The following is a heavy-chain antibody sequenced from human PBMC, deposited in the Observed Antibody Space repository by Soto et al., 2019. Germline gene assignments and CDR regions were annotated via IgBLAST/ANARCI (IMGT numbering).Heavy chain of an antibody. CDR3: ARGYNYNGRFDY. Sequence: PSDTLSLTSNALGGSISTYYWCLIRQPPGKELEWIGHIYYSGSTKYNPSLKSRVTISLDTSKNQFSLKLSSVTAADTAVYYCARGYNYNGRFDYWGQG. V-gene: IGHV4-59*07. J-gene: IGHJ4*02. D-gene: IGHD5-18*01. CDR1: GGSISTYY. CDR2: IYYSGST.